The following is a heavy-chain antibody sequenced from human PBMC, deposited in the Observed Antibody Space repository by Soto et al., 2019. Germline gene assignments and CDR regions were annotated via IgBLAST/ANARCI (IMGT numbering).Heavy chain of an antibody. J-gene: IGHJ5*02. CDR3: AKDQAAAAGIPHTP. CDR1: GFTFSSYG. CDR2: ISYDGSNK. V-gene: IGHV3-30*18. D-gene: IGHD6-13*01. Sequence: PGGSLRLSCAASGFTFSSYGMHWVRQAPGKGLEWVAVISYDGSNKYYADSVKGRFTISRDNSKNTLYLQMNSLRAEDTAVYYCAKDQAAAAGIPHTPWGQGTLVTVSS.